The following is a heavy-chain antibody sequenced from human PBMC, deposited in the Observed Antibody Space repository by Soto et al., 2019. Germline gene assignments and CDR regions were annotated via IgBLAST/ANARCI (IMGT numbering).Heavy chain of an antibody. CDR1: GGSISSSSYY. V-gene: IGHV4-39*02. CDR2: IDYSGNT. CDR3: AREGGRYCTGGSCQVDY. J-gene: IGHJ4*02. D-gene: IGHD2-15*01. Sequence: QLQLQESGPGLVKPSETLSLTCTVSGGSISSSSYYWGWIRQPPGKGLEWIGSIDYSGNTYYTPSLKSRVTISVDTSKNQFSLKLSSVTDADTAVYYCAREGGRYCTGGSCQVDYWGQGPLVTVSS.